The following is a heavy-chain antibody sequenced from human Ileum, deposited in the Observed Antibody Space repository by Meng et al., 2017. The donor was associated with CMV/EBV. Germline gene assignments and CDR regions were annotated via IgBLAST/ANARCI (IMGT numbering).Heavy chain of an antibody. CDR3: ARPYTGATTLPF. Sequence: GGSLRLSCAASGFTFRDYWTHWARQSPGKGLVWVSRINNDGNTADYADSVKGRFTISRDNTKNTLYLQMNSLRAEDTAVYYCARPYTGATTLPFWGQGTLVTVSS. CDR1: GFTFRDYW. CDR2: INNDGNTA. V-gene: IGHV3-74*01. D-gene: IGHD1-26*01. J-gene: IGHJ4*02.